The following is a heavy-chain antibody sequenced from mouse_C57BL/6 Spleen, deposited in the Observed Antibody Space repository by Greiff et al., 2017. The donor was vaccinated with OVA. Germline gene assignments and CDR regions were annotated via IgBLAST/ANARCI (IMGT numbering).Heavy chain of an antibody. CDR3: TSYGNYGDYYAMDY. J-gene: IGHJ4*01. V-gene: IGHV6-6*01. CDR2: IRNKANNHAT. CDR1: GFTFSDAW. Sequence: EVQGVESGGGLVQPGGSMKLSCAASGFTFSDAWMDWVRQSPEKGLEWVAEIRNKANNHATYYAESVKGRFTISRDDSKSSVYLQMNSLRAEDTGIYYCTSYGNYGDYYAMDYWGQGTSVTVSS. D-gene: IGHD2-1*01.